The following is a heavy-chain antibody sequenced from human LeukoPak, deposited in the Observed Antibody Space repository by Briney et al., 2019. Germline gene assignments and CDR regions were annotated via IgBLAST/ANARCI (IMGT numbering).Heavy chain of an antibody. Sequence: GASPRLSCAASGFTFSSHSMNWVRQAPGKGLEWVSSISSSSSYIYYADSVKGRFTISRDNAKNSLYLQMNSLRAEDTAVYYCARGRDYDFWSGYYKVFGYWGQGTLVTVPS. J-gene: IGHJ4*02. CDR2: ISSSSSYI. D-gene: IGHD3-3*01. CDR3: ARGRDYDFWSGYYKVFGY. V-gene: IGHV3-21*01. CDR1: GFTFSSHS.